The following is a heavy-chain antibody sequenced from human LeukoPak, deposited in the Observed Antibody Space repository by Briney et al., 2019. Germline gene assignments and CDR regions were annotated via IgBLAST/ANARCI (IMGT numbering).Heavy chain of an antibody. CDR2: TYYRSKWYN. CDR1: GDSVSSNSAA. CDR3: AREYYYGSGSTKYGTDV. D-gene: IGHD3-10*01. Sequence: SQTLSLTCAISGDSVSSNSAAWNWIRQSPSRGLEWLGRTYYRSKWYNDYAVSVKSRITINPDTSKNQFSLQLNSVTPEDTAVYYCAREYYYGSGSTKYGTDVWGQGTTVTVSS. V-gene: IGHV6-1*01. J-gene: IGHJ6*02.